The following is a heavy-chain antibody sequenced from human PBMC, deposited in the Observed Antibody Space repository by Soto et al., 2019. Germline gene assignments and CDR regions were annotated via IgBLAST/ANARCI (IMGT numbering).Heavy chain of an antibody. CDR3: AREAISGYSYGTRFYFDY. Sequence: ASVKVSCKASGYTFTSYYMHWVRQAPGQGLEWMGIINPSGGSTSYAQKFQGRVTMTRDTSTSTVYMELSSLRSEDTAVYYCAREAISGYSYGTRFYFDYWGQGTPVTVSS. CDR2: INPSGGST. J-gene: IGHJ4*02. CDR1: GYTFTSYY. V-gene: IGHV1-46*01. D-gene: IGHD5-18*01.